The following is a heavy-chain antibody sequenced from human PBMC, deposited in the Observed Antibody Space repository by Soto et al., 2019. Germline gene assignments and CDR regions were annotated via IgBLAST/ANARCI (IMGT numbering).Heavy chain of an antibody. CDR2: ISSSSSYI. V-gene: IGHV3-21*01. CDR3: APSPPLELLGYYYYGMDV. D-gene: IGHD1-7*01. J-gene: IGHJ6*02. CDR1: GFTFSSYS. Sequence: EVQLVESGGGLVKPGGSLRLSCAASGFTFSSYSMNWVRQAPGKGLEWVSSISSSSSYIYYADSVKGRFTISRDNAKNPPYLQMNSLRDEDTAVYYWAPSPPLELLGYYYYGMDVWGQGTTVTVSS.